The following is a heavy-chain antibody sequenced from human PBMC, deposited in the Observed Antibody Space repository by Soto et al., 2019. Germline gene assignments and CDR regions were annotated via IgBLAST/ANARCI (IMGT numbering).Heavy chain of an antibody. CDR1: GYDFSTHW. CDR2: IYPSDSDT. D-gene: IGHD3-16*01. Sequence: GESLKISCKASGYDFSTHWIGWVRHMPGKGLQWMAIIYPSDSDTKYSPSFQGHVTISVDKSISTAYLQWSGLQASDSAKYYCAFLDTPLDFDFWGQGTLVTVSS. J-gene: IGHJ4*02. V-gene: IGHV5-51*01. CDR3: AFLDTPLDFDF.